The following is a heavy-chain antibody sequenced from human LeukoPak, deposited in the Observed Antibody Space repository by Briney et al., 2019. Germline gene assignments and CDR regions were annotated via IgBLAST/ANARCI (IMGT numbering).Heavy chain of an antibody. Sequence: GGSLRLSCAASGFTFSDYYMSWIRQAPGKGLEWLSYISRSGSTIYYADSVKGRFTISRDNAKNSLYLQMNSLRAEDTAVYYCARRTTRSGFDYWGQGTLVTVSS. CDR3: ARRTTRSGFDY. V-gene: IGHV3-11*04. J-gene: IGHJ4*02. CDR2: ISRSGSTI. D-gene: IGHD4-11*01. CDR1: GFTFSDYY.